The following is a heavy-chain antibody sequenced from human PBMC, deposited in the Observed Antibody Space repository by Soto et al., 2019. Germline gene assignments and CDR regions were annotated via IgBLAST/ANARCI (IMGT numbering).Heavy chain of an antibody. V-gene: IGHV1-2*04. CDR1: GYTFTGYY. CDR2: INPNSGGT. D-gene: IGHD3-3*01. Sequence: ASVKVSCKASGYTFTGYYMHWVRQAPGQGLEWMGWINPNSGGTNYAQKFQGWVTMTRDTSISTAYMELSRLRSDDTAVYYCARAGFLEWFPYYYGMDVWGQGTTVTVSS. J-gene: IGHJ6*02. CDR3: ARAGFLEWFPYYYGMDV.